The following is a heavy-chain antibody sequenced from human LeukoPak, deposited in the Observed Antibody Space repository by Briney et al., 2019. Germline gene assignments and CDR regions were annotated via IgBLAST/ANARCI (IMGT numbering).Heavy chain of an antibody. J-gene: IGHJ4*02. CDR3: ARSKGGRGIAAAVRWWDY. D-gene: IGHD6-13*01. CDR1: GFTSSTYG. V-gene: IGHV3-30*02. Sequence: GGSLRLSCAGSGFTSSTYGMHWVRQAPGKGLEWVAFTRYDRSNKYDADSVKGRFTISRDNSKNTLYLQMNSRRAEDTAVYYWARSKGGRGIAAAVRWWDYCGQGTLVTVSS. CDR2: TRYDRSNK.